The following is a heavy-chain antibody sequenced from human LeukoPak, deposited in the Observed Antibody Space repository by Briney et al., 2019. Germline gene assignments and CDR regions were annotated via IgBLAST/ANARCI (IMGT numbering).Heavy chain of an antibody. CDR3: ARGYYDFWSGYFGGEYYYYGMDV. J-gene: IGHJ6*02. Sequence: GASVKVSCKASGYTFTGYYMHWVRQAPGQGLEWMGWINPNSGGTNYAQKFQGRVTMTRDTSISTAYMELSRLRSDDTAVYYCARGYYDFWSGYFGGEYYYYGMDVWGQGTTVTVSS. V-gene: IGHV1-2*02. CDR2: INPNSGGT. CDR1: GYTFTGYY. D-gene: IGHD3-3*01.